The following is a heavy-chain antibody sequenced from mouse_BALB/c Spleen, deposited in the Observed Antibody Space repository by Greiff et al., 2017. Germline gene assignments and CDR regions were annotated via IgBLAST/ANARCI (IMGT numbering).Heavy chain of an antibody. Sequence: EVKVVESGGGLVQPGGSRKLSCAASGFTFSSFGMHWVSQAPEKGLEWVAYISSGSSTIYYADTVKGRFTIARDNPKNTLFLQMTSLRSEDTAMYYCARSGYEDYFDYWGQGTTLTVSS. CDR2: ISSGSSTI. J-gene: IGHJ2*01. CDR1: GFTFSSFG. D-gene: IGHD2-14*01. CDR3: ARSGYEDYFDY. V-gene: IGHV5-17*02.